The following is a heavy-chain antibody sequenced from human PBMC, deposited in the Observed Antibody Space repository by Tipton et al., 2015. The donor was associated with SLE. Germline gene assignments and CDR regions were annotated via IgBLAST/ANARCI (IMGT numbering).Heavy chain of an antibody. V-gene: IGHV3-30*19. D-gene: IGHD6-13*01. Sequence: SGFTFSSYGMHWVRQAPGKGLEWVAVISYDGSNKYYADSVKGRFTISRDNSKNTLYLQMNSLRAEDTAVYYCARELVKGIDYWGQGTLVTVSS. CDR3: ARELVKGIDY. CDR1: GFTFSSYG. J-gene: IGHJ4*02. CDR2: ISYDGSNK.